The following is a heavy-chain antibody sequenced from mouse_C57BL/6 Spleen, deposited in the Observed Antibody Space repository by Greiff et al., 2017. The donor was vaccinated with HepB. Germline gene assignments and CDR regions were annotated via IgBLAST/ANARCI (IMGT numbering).Heavy chain of an antibody. CDR3: SISYYGSSYDWYFDV. CDR1: GYTFTSYW. V-gene: IGHV1-74*01. CDR2: IHPSDSDT. Sequence: QVQLQQPGAELVKPGASVKVSCKASGYTFTSYWMHWVKQRPGQGLEWIGRIHPSDSDTNYNQKFKGKATLTVDKSSSTAYMQLSSLTSEDSAVDYCSISYYGSSYDWYFDVWGTGTTVTVSS. J-gene: IGHJ1*03. D-gene: IGHD1-1*01.